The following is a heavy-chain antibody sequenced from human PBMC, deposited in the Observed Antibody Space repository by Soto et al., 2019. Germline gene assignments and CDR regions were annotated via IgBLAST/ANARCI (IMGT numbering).Heavy chain of an antibody. Sequence: GSLRLSCAASGFTFIRYWMHWVLQSPGKGLVWVSRIKGDGTITNYADSVKGRFTTSRDNAKNTVYLQLNSLTTEDTAVYYCARGGLGNYYNDYWGQGTLVTVSS. CDR1: GFTFIRYW. CDR2: IKGDGTIT. J-gene: IGHJ4*02. V-gene: IGHV3-74*01. D-gene: IGHD3-10*01. CDR3: ARGGLGNYYNDY.